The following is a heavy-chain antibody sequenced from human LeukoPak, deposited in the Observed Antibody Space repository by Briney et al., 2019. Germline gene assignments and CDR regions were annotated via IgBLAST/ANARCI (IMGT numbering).Heavy chain of an antibody. CDR1: GFTFSSYS. D-gene: IGHD3-3*01. V-gene: IGHV3-21*01. CDR3: ARDGSAIFGVGHDY. CDR2: ISSSSSYI. Sequence: GSLRLSCAASGFTFSSYSMNWVRQAPGKGLEWVSSISSSSSYIYYADSVKGRFTISRDNAKNSLYLQMNSLRAEDTAVYYCARDGSAIFGVGHDYWGQGTLVTVSS. J-gene: IGHJ4*02.